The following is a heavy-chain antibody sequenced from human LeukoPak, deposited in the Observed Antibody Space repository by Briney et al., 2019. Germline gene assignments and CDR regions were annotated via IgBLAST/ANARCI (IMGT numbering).Heavy chain of an antibody. CDR3: ARGGSEYYGSGTYGY. J-gene: IGHJ4*02. V-gene: IGHV4-59*01. CDR1: GGSITSFF. Sequence: SETLSLTCTVSGGSITSFFWSWIRQPPGKGLEWIGQIYYTGTTTYNPSLKSRVTISVDTSKNQFTLELTSVTAADTAVYYCARGGSEYYGSGTYGYWGQGTLVAVSP. CDR2: IYYTGTT. D-gene: IGHD3-10*01.